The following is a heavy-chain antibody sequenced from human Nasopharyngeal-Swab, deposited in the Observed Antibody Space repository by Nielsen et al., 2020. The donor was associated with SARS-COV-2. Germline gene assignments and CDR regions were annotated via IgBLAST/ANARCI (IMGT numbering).Heavy chain of an antibody. V-gene: IGHV1-46*01. CDR3: ARGGKSDSSGYPQYYFDY. D-gene: IGHD3-22*01. CDR1: GYTFTSYY. CDR2: INPSGGST. Sequence: ASVKVSCKASGYTFTSYYMHWVRQAPGQGLEWMGIINPSGGSTSYAQKFQGRVTMTRDTSKSTVYMELSSLSSEDTAVYYCARGGKSDSSGYPQYYFDYWGQGTLVTVSS. J-gene: IGHJ4*02.